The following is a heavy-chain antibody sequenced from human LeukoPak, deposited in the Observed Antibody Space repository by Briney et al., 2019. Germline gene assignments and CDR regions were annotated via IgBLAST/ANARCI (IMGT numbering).Heavy chain of an antibody. Sequence: SETLSLTCTVSGGSISSYYWSWLRQPPGKGLEWIGYIYYSGSTNYNPSLKSRVTISVDTSKNQFSLKLSSVTAADTAVYYCAREESGGSYWFDPWGQGTLVTVSS. V-gene: IGHV4-59*01. D-gene: IGHD1-26*01. J-gene: IGHJ5*02. CDR3: AREESGGSYWFDP. CDR1: GGSISSYY. CDR2: IYYSGST.